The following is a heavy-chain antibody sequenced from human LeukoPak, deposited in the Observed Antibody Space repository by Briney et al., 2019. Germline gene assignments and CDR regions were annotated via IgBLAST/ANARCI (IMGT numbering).Heavy chain of an antibody. Sequence: SETLSLTCTVSGGSISSYYWSWIRQPPGKGLEWIGYIYYSGSTNYNPSLKSRVTISVDMSKNQFSLKLSSVTAADTAVYYCATSYSSSSVDFDYWGQGTLVTVSS. CDR3: ATSYSSSSVDFDY. CDR2: IYYSGST. D-gene: IGHD6-6*01. CDR1: GGSISSYY. V-gene: IGHV4-59*01. J-gene: IGHJ4*02.